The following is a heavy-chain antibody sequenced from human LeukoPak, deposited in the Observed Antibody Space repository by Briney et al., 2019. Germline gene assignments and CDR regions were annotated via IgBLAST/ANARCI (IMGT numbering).Heavy chain of an antibody. CDR3: ARDSATEYYYDSSGPGYFQH. CDR1: GYTFTGYY. Sequence: APVKVSCXASGYTFTGYYMHWVRQAPGQGLEWMGRINPNSGGTNYAQKFQGRVTMTRDTSISTAYMELSRLRSDDTAAYYCARDSATEYYYDSSGPGYFQHWGQGTLVTVSS. V-gene: IGHV1-2*06. D-gene: IGHD3-22*01. J-gene: IGHJ1*01. CDR2: INPNSGGT.